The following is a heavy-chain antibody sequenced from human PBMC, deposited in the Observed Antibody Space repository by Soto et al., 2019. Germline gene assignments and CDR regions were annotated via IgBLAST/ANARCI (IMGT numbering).Heavy chain of an antibody. D-gene: IGHD1-26*01. V-gene: IGHV3-33*06. Sequence: AGGSLRLSCVGSGFTFDSHAMHWVRQAPGKGLEWVAVIWYDGSNKYYADSVKGRFTISRDNSKSTVYLELNNLSAEDTAVYHCAKNQGVELVPLATVDWFDPWGQGSVVTVSS. CDR2: IWYDGSNK. CDR1: GFTFDSHA. CDR3: AKNQGVELVPLATVDWFDP. J-gene: IGHJ5*02.